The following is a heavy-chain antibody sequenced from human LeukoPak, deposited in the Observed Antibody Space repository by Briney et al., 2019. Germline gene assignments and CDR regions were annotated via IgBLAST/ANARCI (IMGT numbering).Heavy chain of an antibody. Sequence: GGSLRLSCAASGFTFSSYSMNWVRQAPGKGLEWVSSISSSSSYIYYADSVKGRFTISRDNAKNSHFLQMNSLRVEDTALYYCARGFRNGPFDCWGQGTLVTVSS. CDR3: ARGFRNGPFDC. CDR1: GFTFSSYS. J-gene: IGHJ4*02. CDR2: ISSSSSYI. D-gene: IGHD2-8*01. V-gene: IGHV3-21*04.